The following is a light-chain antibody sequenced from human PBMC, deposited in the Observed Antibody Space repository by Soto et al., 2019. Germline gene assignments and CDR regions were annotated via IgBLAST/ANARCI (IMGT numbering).Light chain of an antibody. J-gene: IGKJ1*01. V-gene: IGKV3-20*01. Sequence: DIVLTQSPGTLSFSPGERATLSCRASQTVTSSYFAWYQQRPGQAPRLLIYATSSRATGIPDRFSGSGSGKDLTLTISTLDPEDFAVYYCQQYGGSRWTFGKGTKVDIX. CDR1: QTVTSSY. CDR2: ATS. CDR3: QQYGGSRWT.